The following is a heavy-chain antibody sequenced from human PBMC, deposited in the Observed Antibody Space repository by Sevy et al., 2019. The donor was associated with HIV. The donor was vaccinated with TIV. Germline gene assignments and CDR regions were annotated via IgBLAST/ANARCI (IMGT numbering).Heavy chain of an antibody. CDR2: ISTNGIIT. CDR1: GFAFNTYA. V-gene: IGHV3-23*01. D-gene: IGHD2-15*01. CDR3: AKEATIVVMVVYGFDM. J-gene: IGHJ3*02. Sequence: GGSLRLSCTASGFAFNTYAMYWVRQAPGKGLEWFSSISTNGIITYYADSVKGRFIVSRDRSQNTVYLQMHSLSFDDTAVYYCAKEATIVVMVVYGFDMWGQGTTVTVSS.